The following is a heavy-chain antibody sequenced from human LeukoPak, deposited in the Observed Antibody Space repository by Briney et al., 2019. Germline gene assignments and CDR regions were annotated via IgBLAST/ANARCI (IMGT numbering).Heavy chain of an antibody. CDR3: ARNSYSSSWYGPFDY. J-gene: IGHJ4*02. D-gene: IGHD6-13*01. CDR1: GGSITNYY. CDR2: IYHSGST. Sequence: PSETLSLTCTVSGGSITNYYWNWIRQPPGKGLEWIGYIYHSGSTNCNPSLMSRVTISVDTSKNHFSLELNSVTAADTAVYYCARNSYSSSWYGPFDYWGQGTLVTVSS. V-gene: IGHV4-59*01.